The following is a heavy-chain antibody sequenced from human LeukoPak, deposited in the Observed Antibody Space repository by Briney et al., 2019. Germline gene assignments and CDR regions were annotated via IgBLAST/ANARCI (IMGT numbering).Heavy chain of an antibody. J-gene: IGHJ4*02. V-gene: IGHV4-31*03. CDR2: IYYSGST. CDR3: ARGYSSSWYGRGLFDY. CDR1: GGSISSGGYY. Sequence: SETLSLTCTVSGGSISSGGYYWSWIRQHPGKGLEWIGYIYYSGSTNYNPSLKSRVTISVDTSKNQFSLKLSSVTAADTAVYYCARGYSSSWYGRGLFDYWGQGTLVTVSS. D-gene: IGHD6-13*01.